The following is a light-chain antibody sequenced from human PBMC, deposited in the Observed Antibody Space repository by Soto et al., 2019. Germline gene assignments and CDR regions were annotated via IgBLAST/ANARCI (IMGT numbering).Light chain of an antibody. Sequence: IQLTQSPSSLSASVGDRVTISCRASQGIANFLAWYQQKPGKAPKLLIYGASTLQSGGPSRFSGSGSGTEFTLTISRLQPEDFATYYCQQLNSFPIPFGPGTKVDIK. V-gene: IGKV1-9*01. CDR1: QGIANF. CDR2: GAS. J-gene: IGKJ3*01. CDR3: QQLNSFPIP.